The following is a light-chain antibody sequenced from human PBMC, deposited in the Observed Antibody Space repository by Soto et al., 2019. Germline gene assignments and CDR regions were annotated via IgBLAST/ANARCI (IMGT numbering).Light chain of an antibody. CDR2: DTS. V-gene: IGKV3-15*01. CDR1: QSVSIK. CDR3: QQYNNWPPIT. J-gene: IGKJ5*01. Sequence: ELVMTQPSVSLPVSQGERATLSCRASQSVSIKLAWYQQRPGRAPRLLIYDTSAGATGIPARFSGSGSRTEITLTISSLQSEDFAVYCCQQYNNWPPITFGQGTRLEIK.